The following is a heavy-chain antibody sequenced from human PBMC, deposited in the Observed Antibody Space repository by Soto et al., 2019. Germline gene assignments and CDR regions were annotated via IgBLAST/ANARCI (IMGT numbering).Heavy chain of an antibody. CDR1: GFAFSSYG. Sequence: QAQLVESGGGVVQPGRSLRLSCAASGFAFSSYGMHWVRQAPGTGLGWVAVISYDGSLKHYADSVKGRFTISRDNSKNMVLLQMSSLRAEDTAVYYCVSDRGYGHASVPYSWGQGTLVSVSS. CDR3: VSDRGYGHASVPYS. D-gene: IGHD5-18*01. CDR2: ISYDGSLK. J-gene: IGHJ4*02. V-gene: IGHV3-30*03.